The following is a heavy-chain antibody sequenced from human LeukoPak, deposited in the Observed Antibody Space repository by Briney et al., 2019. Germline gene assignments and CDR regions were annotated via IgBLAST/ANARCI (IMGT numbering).Heavy chain of an antibody. CDR2: IYYSGST. V-gene: IGHV4-30-4*01. CDR3: ARVGGGYIYFDY. D-gene: IGHD5-24*01. CDR1: GGSISSGDCY. Sequence: PSETLSLTCTVSGGSISSGDCYWSWIRQPPGKGLEWIGYIYYSGSTYYNPSLKSRVTISVDTSKNQFSLKLSSVTAADTAVYYCARVGGGYIYFDYWGQGTLVTVSS. J-gene: IGHJ4*02.